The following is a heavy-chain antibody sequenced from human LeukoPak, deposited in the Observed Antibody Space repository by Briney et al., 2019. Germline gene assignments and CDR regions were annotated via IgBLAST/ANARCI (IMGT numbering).Heavy chain of an antibody. CDR3: AIYSGSYRYFQH. CDR2: FDPEDGET. V-gene: IGHV1-24*01. J-gene: IGHJ1*01. Sequence: ASVKVSCKVSGYTLTELSMHWVRQAPGKGLEWMGGFDPEDGETIYAQKFQGRVTMTEDTSTDTAYMELSSLRSEDTAVYYCAIYSGSYRYFQHWGQGTLVTVSS. CDR1: GYTLTELS. D-gene: IGHD1-26*01.